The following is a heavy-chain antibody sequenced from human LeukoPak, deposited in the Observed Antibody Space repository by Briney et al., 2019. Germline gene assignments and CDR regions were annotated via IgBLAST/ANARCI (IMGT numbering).Heavy chain of an antibody. CDR3: ANGRFLEWLLDY. CDR2: ISSSGGTT. D-gene: IGHD3-3*01. Sequence: GGSLRLSCAASGFTFSNYAMSWVRQAPGEGLEWVSAISSSGGTTYYADSVQGRFTISRGNSKNTLYLQMNSLRAEDTAVYYCANGRFLEWLLDYWGQGTLVTVSS. J-gene: IGHJ4*02. V-gene: IGHV3-23*01. CDR1: GFTFSNYA.